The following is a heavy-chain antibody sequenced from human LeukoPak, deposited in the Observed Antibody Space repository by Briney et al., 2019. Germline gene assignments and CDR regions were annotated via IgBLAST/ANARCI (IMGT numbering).Heavy chain of an antibody. Sequence: PGGSLRLSCAASGFTFSNYGMHWVRQAPGKGLQWVAVIWYDGCNKYYADSVKGRFTISRDNSKNTLYLQMNSLRAEDTAVYYCARRSLAVTGIPDYWGQGTLVTVSS. D-gene: IGHD6-19*01. CDR2: IWYDGCNK. CDR3: ARRSLAVTGIPDY. J-gene: IGHJ4*02. V-gene: IGHV3-33*01. CDR1: GFTFSNYG.